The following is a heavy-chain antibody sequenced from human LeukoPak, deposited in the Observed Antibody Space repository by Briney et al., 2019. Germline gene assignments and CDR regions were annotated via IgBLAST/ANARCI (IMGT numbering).Heavy chain of an antibody. D-gene: IGHD4-17*01. J-gene: IGHJ4*02. V-gene: IGHV3-74*01. CDR3: ARRYGDYPFDY. Sequence: GGSLRLSCAASGFSLSAYWMTWVRQAPGKGLVWVSRINTDGSSTSYADSVKGRFTISRDNAKNTLYLQMNSLRAEDTAVYYCARRYGDYPFDYWGQGTLVTVSS. CDR1: GFSLSAYW. CDR2: INTDGSST.